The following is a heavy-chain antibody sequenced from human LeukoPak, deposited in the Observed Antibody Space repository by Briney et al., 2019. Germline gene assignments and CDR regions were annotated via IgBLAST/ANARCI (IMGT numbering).Heavy chain of an antibody. CDR1: GYTFTSYG. CDR2: ISAYNGNT. CDR3: ARDRVDYDFWSAQSH. J-gene: IGHJ4*02. V-gene: IGHV1-18*01. D-gene: IGHD3-3*01. Sequence: ASVKVSCKASGYTFTSYGISWVRQAPGQGLEWMGWISAYNGNTNYAQKLQGRVTMTTDTSTSTAYMKLRSLRSDDTAVYYCARDRVDYDFWSAQSHWGQGTLVTVSS.